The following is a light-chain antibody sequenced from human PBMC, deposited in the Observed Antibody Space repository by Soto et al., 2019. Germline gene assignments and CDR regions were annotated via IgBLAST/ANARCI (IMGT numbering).Light chain of an antibody. J-gene: IGLJ1*01. CDR2: RNN. CDR1: SSNIGSNY. CDR3: AAWDDSLSGRV. Sequence: QSVLTQPPSASGTPGQRVTISCSGSSSNIGSNYVYWYQQLPGTAPKLLIYRNNQRPSGVPDRFSGSKSGTSASLAISGLRSEDEGDYHCAAWDDSLSGRVFGTGTKVTVL. V-gene: IGLV1-47*01.